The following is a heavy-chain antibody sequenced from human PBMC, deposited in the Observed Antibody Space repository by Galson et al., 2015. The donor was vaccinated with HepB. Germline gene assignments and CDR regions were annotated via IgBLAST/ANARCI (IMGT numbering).Heavy chain of an antibody. CDR2: IYSGGST. D-gene: IGHD3-22*01. CDR3: ARTNYYDEYYFDY. Sequence: SLRLSCAASGFTVSSNYMSWVRQAPGKGLEWVSVIYSGGSTYYADSVKGRFTISRDNSKDTLYLQMNSLRAEDTAVYYCARTNYYDEYYFDYWGQGTLVTVSS. CDR1: GFTVSSNY. V-gene: IGHV3-66*02. J-gene: IGHJ4*02.